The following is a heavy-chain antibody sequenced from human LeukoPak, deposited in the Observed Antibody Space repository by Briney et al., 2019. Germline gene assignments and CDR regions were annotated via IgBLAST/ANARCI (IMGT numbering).Heavy chain of an antibody. D-gene: IGHD3-9*01. Sequence: SQTLSLTCTVSGGSISSGYYYWSWIRQPPGKGLEWIGYIYYSGSTYYNPSLKSRVTISVDTSKNQFSLKLSSVTAADTAVYYCARESLTSYYYYGMDVWGKGTTVTVSS. CDR1: GGSISSGYYY. J-gene: IGHJ6*04. V-gene: IGHV4-30-4*01. CDR3: ARESLTSYYYYGMDV. CDR2: IYYSGST.